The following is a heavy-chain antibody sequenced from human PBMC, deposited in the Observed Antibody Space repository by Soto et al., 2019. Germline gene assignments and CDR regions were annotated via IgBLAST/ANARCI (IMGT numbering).Heavy chain of an antibody. D-gene: IGHD2-15*01. CDR3: ARDRARYCSGGSCSDFDY. J-gene: IGHJ4*02. Sequence: SVKVSCKASGGTFSSYAISWVRQAPGQGLEWMGGIIPIFGTANYAQKFQGRVTITADESTRTAYMELSSLRSEDTAVYYCARDRARYCSGGSCSDFDYWGQGTLVTVSS. CDR2: IIPIFGTA. CDR1: GGTFSSYA. V-gene: IGHV1-69*13.